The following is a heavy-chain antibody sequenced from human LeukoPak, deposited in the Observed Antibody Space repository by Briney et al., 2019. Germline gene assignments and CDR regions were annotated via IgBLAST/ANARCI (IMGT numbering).Heavy chain of an antibody. CDR2: IIPLFGKA. V-gene: IGHV1-69*01. CDR1: GGSLSSYG. D-gene: IGHD3-10*01. CDR3: ARTESMVRGVAGYFHMDV. J-gene: IGHJ6*03. Sequence: GSSVTVSCKLSGGSLSSYGITWVRQAPGQGLEWMGAIIPLFGKAHYAQKFRGRVTITADESPRIVYIELSNLASDDTAVYYCARTESMVRGVAGYFHMDVWGKGTTVTVSS.